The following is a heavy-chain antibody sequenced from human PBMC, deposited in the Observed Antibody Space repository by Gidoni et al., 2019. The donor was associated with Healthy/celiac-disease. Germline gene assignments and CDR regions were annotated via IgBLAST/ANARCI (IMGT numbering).Heavy chain of an antibody. J-gene: IGHJ4*02. V-gene: IGHV3-23*01. CDR2: MSGSGGST. D-gene: IGHD5-12*01. Sequence: EVQLLESGGGLVQPGGSLRLSCAASGFTFSSYAMSGVRQVPGKGLEWVSAMSGSGGSTYYADSVKGRFTISRDNSKNTLYLQRNSLRAEDTAVYYCAKDLYSGYDNTDYWGQGTLVTVSS. CDR3: AKDLYSGYDNTDY. CDR1: GFTFSSYA.